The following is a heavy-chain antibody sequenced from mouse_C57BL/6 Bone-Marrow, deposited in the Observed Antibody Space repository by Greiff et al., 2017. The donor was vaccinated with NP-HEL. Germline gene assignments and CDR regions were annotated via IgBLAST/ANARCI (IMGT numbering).Heavy chain of an antibody. D-gene: IGHD1-1*01. Sequence: DVMLVESGEGLVKPGGSLKLSCAASGFTFSSYAMSWVRQTPEKRLEWVAYISSGGDYIYYADTVKGRFTISRDNARNTLYLQMSSLKSEDTAMYYCTRDGVVAYDYWGQGTTLTVSS. CDR2: ISSGGDYI. J-gene: IGHJ2*01. CDR1: GFTFSSYA. CDR3: TRDGVVAYDY. V-gene: IGHV5-9-1*02.